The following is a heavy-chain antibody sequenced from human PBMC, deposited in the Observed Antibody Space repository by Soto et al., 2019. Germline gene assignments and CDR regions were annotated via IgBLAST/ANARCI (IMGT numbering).Heavy chain of an antibody. Sequence: SETLSLTCTVAGGSISSGGYYWSWIRQHPGKGLEWIGYIYYSGSTYYNPSLKSRVTISVDTSKNQFSLKLSSVTAADTAVYYCARDCVAANIGSGGSCSDYWGQGTLVTVSS. J-gene: IGHJ4*02. V-gene: IGHV4-31*03. CDR2: IYYSGST. CDR1: GGSISSGGYY. CDR3: ARDCVAANIGSGGSCSDY. D-gene: IGHD2-15*01.